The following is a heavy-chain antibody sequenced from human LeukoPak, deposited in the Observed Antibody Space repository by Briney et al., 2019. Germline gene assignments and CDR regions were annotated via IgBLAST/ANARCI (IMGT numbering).Heavy chain of an antibody. CDR1: GGSISRSRYY. CDR2: IYYTGST. J-gene: IGHJ5*02. CDR3: ARAYPITIFGVVPHGWFDP. D-gene: IGHD3-3*01. Sequence: PSETLSLTCTVSGGSISRSRYYWGWIRQPPGKGLEWIGSIYYTGSTYYNPSLKSRVTISVDTSKNQFSLKLSSVTAADTAVYYCARAYPITIFGVVPHGWFDPWGQGTLVTVSS. V-gene: IGHV4-39*07.